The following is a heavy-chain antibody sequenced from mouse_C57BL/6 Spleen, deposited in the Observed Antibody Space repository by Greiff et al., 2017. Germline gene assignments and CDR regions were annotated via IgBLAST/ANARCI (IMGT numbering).Heavy chain of an antibody. J-gene: IGHJ4*01. D-gene: IGHD1-1*01. CDR2: IYPADGDT. Sequence: VQLKESGPELVKPGASVKISCKASGYAFSSSWMKWVKQRPGKGLEWIGRIYPADGDTNYNGKFKGKATLTADKSSSTAYMQRSRLTSDDSAVYFCARHLLPLDGMDYWGQGTSVTVSA. CDR3: ARHLLPLDGMDY. CDR1: GYAFSSSW. V-gene: IGHV1-82*01.